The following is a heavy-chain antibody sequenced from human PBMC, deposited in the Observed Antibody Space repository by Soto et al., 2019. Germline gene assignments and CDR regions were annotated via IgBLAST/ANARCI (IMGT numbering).Heavy chain of an antibody. J-gene: IGHJ6*02. V-gene: IGHV3-23*01. CDR1: GFTFSSYA. CDR3: AXSRGRIQLWSHPYGMDV. CDR2: ISGSGGST. D-gene: IGHD5-18*01. Sequence: PGGSLRLSCAASGFTFSSYAMSWVRQAPGKGLEWVSAISGSGGSTYYADSVKGRFTISRDNSKNTLYLQMNSLRAEDTAVYYCAXSRGRIQLWSHPYGMDVWGQGTTVTVSS.